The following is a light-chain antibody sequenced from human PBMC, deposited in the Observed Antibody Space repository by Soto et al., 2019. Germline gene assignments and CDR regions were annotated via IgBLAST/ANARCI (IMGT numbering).Light chain of an antibody. Sequence: EIVLTQSPGTLSLSPGERATLSCRASQSVSNSHLAWHQRKPGQAPRLLIFGVSNRAAGIPDRFSGSGSGTDFTLTIYRLEPEDYAVYYCQQYDKSPLTFGGGTKVDIK. CDR1: QSVSNSH. CDR3: QQYDKSPLT. V-gene: IGKV3-20*01. CDR2: GVS. J-gene: IGKJ4*01.